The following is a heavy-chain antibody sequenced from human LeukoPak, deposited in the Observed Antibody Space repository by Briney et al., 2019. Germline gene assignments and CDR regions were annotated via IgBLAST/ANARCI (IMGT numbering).Heavy chain of an antibody. CDR1: GFTFSSYT. CDR2: ISGRSDSI. V-gene: IGHV3-23*01. D-gene: IGHD1-26*01. CDR3: AREKWERHHCGVDV. Sequence: GGSLRLSCAASGFTFSSYTMSWVRQAPGRGLERVSGISGRSDSIYYADSVEGRFTISRDYSKSTVDLQMNSLRAEDTAVYYCAREKWERHHCGVDVWGQGTTVTVSS. J-gene: IGHJ6*02.